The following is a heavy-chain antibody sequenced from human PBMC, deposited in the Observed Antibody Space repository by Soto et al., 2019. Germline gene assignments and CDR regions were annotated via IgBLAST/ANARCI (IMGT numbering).Heavy chain of an antibody. CDR1: GYTFTSCY. CDR2: INPSGGST. D-gene: IGHD2-15*01. V-gene: IGHV1-46*01. Sequence: GASVKVSCKASGYTFTSCYMHWVRQAPGQGLEWMGIINPSGGSTSYAQKFQGRVTMTRDTSTSTVYMELSSLRSEDAAVYYCARDPGIVVVVAGGAQEDYWGQGTLVTVSS. J-gene: IGHJ4*02. CDR3: ARDPGIVVVVAGGAQEDY.